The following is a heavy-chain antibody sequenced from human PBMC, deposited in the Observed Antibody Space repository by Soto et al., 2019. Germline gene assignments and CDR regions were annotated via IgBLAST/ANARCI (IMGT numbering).Heavy chain of an antibody. CDR1: GFTFSSYS. Sequence: EVQLVESGGGLVKPGGSLRLSCAASGFTFSSYSMNWVRQAPGKGLAWVSSISSSSSYIYYADSVKGRFTSSRDNAKNSLYLQMNSLRAEDTAVYYCARDQETDYIWGSYRPTPDYWGQEPWSPSPQ. D-gene: IGHD3-16*02. CDR3: ARDQETDYIWGSYRPTPDY. CDR2: ISSSSSYI. J-gene: IGHJ4*01. V-gene: IGHV3-21*01.